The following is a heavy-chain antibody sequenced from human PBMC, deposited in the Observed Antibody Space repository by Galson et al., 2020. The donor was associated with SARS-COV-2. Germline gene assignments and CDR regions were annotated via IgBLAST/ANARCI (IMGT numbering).Heavy chain of an antibody. CDR1: GFTFSSYD. Sequence: GESLKISCAASGFTFSSYDMHWVRQATGKGLEWVSAIGTAGDTYYPGSVKGRFTISRENAKNSLYLQMNSLRAGDTAVYYCARADIVVVPAATELRDYYYYYMDVWGKGTTVTVSS. D-gene: IGHD2-2*01. V-gene: IGHV3-13*01. CDR2: IGTAGDT. CDR3: ARADIVVVPAATELRDYYYYYMDV. J-gene: IGHJ6*03.